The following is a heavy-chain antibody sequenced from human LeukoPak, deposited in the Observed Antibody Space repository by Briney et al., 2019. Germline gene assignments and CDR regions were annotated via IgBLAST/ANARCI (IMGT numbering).Heavy chain of an antibody. V-gene: IGHV4-30-2*01. CDR1: GGSISSGGYY. D-gene: IGHD3/OR15-3a*01. Sequence: SQTLSLTCTVSGGSISSGGYYWSWIRQPPGKGLEWIGEINHSGSTNYNPSLKSRVTISVDTSKNQFSLKLSSVTAADTAVYYCASGLGISVYWGQGTLVTVSS. J-gene: IGHJ4*02. CDR2: INHSGST. CDR3: ASGLGISVY.